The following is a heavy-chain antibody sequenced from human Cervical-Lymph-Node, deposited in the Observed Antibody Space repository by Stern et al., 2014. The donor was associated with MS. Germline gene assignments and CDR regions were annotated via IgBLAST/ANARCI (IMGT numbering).Heavy chain of an antibody. D-gene: IGHD3-22*01. CDR1: GGSISSSNW. V-gene: IGHV4-4*02. Sequence: VHLVESGPGLVKPSGTLSLTCAVSGGSISSSNWWSWVRQPPGKGLERIGEIYHSGSTNYNPSLKSRVTISVDKSKNQFSLKLSSVTAADTAVYYCATVSGYYYPYYFDYWGQGTLVTVSS. J-gene: IGHJ4*02. CDR3: ATVSGYYYPYYFDY. CDR2: IYHSGST.